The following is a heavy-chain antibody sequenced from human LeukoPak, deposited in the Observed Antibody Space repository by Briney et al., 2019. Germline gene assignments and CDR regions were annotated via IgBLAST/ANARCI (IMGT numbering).Heavy chain of an antibody. J-gene: IGHJ4*02. CDR1: GGSISSSSYY. V-gene: IGHV4-39*01. Sequence: SETLSLTCTVSGGSISSSSYYWGWIRQPPGKGLEWIGSIYYSGSTYYNPSLKSRVTISVDTSKNQFSLKLSSVTAADTAVYYCARGGGLTGTTSHWGQGTLVTVSS. CDR3: ARGGGLTGTTSH. D-gene: IGHD1-7*01. CDR2: IYYSGST.